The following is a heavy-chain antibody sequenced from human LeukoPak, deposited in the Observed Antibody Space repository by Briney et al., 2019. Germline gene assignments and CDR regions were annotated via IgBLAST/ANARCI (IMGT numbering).Heavy chain of an antibody. CDR1: GFTLSSYS. CDR2: ISSSSTI. D-gene: IGHD6-13*01. Sequence: NPGGSLRLSCAASGFTLSSYSMNWVRQAPGKGLEWVSYISSSSTIYYADSVKGRFTISRDNAKNSLYLQMNSLRAEDTAVYYCARKRIGAGGLIDFWGQGTLVTVSS. CDR3: ARKRIGAGGLIDF. V-gene: IGHV3-48*01. J-gene: IGHJ4*02.